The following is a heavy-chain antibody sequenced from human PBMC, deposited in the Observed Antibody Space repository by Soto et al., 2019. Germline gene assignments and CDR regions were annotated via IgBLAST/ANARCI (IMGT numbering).Heavy chain of an antibody. J-gene: IGHJ4*02. V-gene: IGHV3-74*01. CDR3: ATGGSGYFTY. D-gene: IGHD3-22*01. Sequence: EVQLVESGGGLVQPGGSLRLSCAASGFTFNTYWMQWVRQAPGKGLVWVSRIKSDGSYTNYADSVKGRFTISRDNAKNTLFLQMNMLGAEDTAVYYCATGGSGYFTYWGQGTLVTVSS. CDR1: GFTFNTYW. CDR2: IKSDGSYT.